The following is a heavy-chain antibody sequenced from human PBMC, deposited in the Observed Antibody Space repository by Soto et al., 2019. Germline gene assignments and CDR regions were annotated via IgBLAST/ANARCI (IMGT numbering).Heavy chain of an antibody. Sequence: GSLRLSCSVSGFTFSNYAMHWVRQAPGEGLEYVSGITSDGDSTYHADSVKGRFTISRDNSKNTLYLQMSSLRLEDTAIYYCVKGNQLLRYYFEFWGQGXLVTVSS. J-gene: IGHJ4*02. CDR1: GFTFSNYA. V-gene: IGHV3-64D*06. CDR3: VKGNQLLRYYFEF. D-gene: IGHD2-15*01. CDR2: ITSDGDST.